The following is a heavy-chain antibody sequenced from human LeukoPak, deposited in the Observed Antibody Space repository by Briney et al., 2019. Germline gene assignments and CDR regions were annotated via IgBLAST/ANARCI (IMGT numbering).Heavy chain of an antibody. D-gene: IGHD3-22*01. CDR1: GFTLISYA. Sequence: GGSLRLSCAASGFTLISYAMSRVRQAPGKGLEWVSAISGSGGSTYYADSVKGRFTISRDNSKNTLYLQMNSLRAEDTVVHYCAKTRRGYYYDSSGYYSYWGQGTLVTVSS. J-gene: IGHJ4*02. CDR3: AKTRRGYYYDSSGYYSY. V-gene: IGHV3-23*01. CDR2: ISGSGGST.